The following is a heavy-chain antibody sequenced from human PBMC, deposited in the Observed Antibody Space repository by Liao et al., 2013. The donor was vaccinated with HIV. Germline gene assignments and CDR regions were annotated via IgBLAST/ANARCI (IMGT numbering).Heavy chain of an antibody. J-gene: IGHJ4*02. V-gene: IGHV4-34*10. CDR3: ARKEEGRAHFDY. CDR2: VSHTGGT. CDR1: GGSISGYY. Sequence: QVQLQESGPGLVKPSETLSLTCTVSGGSISGYYWSWIRQPAGKGLEWLGEVSHTGGTNRNPSLKSRVSMAVDTSKNQFSLRLTSLTAADTAVYYCARKEEGRAHFDYWGQGTLVTVSS.